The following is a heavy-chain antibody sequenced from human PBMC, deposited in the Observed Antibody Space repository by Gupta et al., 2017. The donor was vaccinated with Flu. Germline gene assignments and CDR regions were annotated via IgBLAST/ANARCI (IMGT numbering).Heavy chain of an antibody. CDR3: ARLYCAVGVCAAASVGLDV. CDR2: VFTDGRT. Sequence: QLQLQESGPGLVKPSETLSLICNVSGGSIASSSWSWIRQSAEKGLEWIGRVFTDGRTNVNPSLKGRLTMSVDMYKNQFSLKLTSVTAADTAVYYCARLYCAVGVCAAASVGLDVWGRGTTVTVSS. V-gene: IGHV4-4*07. J-gene: IGHJ6*02. D-gene: IGHD2-15*01. CDR1: GGSIASSS.